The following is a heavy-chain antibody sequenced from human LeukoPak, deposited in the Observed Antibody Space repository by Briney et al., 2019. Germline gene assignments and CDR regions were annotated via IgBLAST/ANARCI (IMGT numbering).Heavy chain of an antibody. V-gene: IGHV4-59*01. Sequence: SETLSLTCTVSGGSISSYYWSWIRQPPGKGLEWIGYIYYSGSTNYNPSLKSRVTISVDTSKNQFSLKLSSVTAADTAVYYCARTGYSYAGGFDYWGQGTLVTVSS. J-gene: IGHJ4*02. CDR1: GGSISSYY. D-gene: IGHD5-18*01. CDR3: ARTGYSYAGGFDY. CDR2: IYYSGST.